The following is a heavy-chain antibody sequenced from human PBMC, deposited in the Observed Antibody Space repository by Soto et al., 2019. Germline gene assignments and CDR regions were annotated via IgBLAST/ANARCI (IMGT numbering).Heavy chain of an antibody. CDR3: ARGEYDDYVWGSYPY. V-gene: IGHV4-34*01. CDR1: GGSFSGYY. CDR2: INHSGST. J-gene: IGHJ4*02. Sequence: QVQLQQWGAGLLKPSETLSLTCAVYGGSFSGYYWSWIRQPPGKGLEWIGEINHSGSTNYNPSLKSRVTRSVDTSKNQFSLKLSSVTAADTAVYYCARGEYDDYVWGSYPYWGQGTLVTVSS. D-gene: IGHD3-16*02.